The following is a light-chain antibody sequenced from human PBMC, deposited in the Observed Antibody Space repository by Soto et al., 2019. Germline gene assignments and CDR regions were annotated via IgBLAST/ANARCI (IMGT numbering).Light chain of an antibody. CDR1: QTVTNDY. Sequence: EVVLTQSPGTLSLSPGERVTLSCRASQTVTNDYLAWYQQKDGQAPRLLIYDASTRATGVPDRFSGSGSGTEFTLTISALQPDDFATYYCQEYNSYSFGQGTKVDIK. CDR3: QEYNSYS. V-gene: IGKV3-20*01. CDR2: DAS. J-gene: IGKJ2*01.